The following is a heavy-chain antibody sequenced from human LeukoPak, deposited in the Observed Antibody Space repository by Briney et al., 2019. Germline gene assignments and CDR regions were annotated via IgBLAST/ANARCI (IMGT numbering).Heavy chain of an antibody. D-gene: IGHD6-13*01. CDR1: GLTFSSYS. V-gene: IGHV3-48*01. J-gene: IGHJ4*02. CDR3: ATLAAANPIDY. CDR2: ISSSSRTI. Sequence: GRSLRLSCAASGLTFSSYSMNWVRQAPGKWLEWVSSISSSSRTIYYADSVEGRFTISRDNAKNSLYLQMNSLRAEDTAVYYCATLAAANPIDYWGQGTLVTVSS.